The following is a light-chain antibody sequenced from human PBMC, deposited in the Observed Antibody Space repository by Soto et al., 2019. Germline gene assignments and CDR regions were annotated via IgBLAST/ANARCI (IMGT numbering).Light chain of an antibody. CDR1: SSDVGSYNY. CDR3: CSYAGSYTWV. V-gene: IGLV2-11*01. J-gene: IGLJ3*02. Sequence: SVLTQPRSVSGSPGQSVPLSCTGTSSDVGSYNYVSWYQQHPGKAPKLMIDDVNKRPSGVPDRFSGSRSGNTASLTISGLQAEDEADYYCCSYAGSYTWVFGGGTKLTVL. CDR2: DVN.